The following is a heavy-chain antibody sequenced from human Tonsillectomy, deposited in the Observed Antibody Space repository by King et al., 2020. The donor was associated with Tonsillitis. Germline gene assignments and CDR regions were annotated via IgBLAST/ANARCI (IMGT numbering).Heavy chain of an antibody. CDR1: GFTFSSYS. J-gene: IGHJ4*02. D-gene: IGHD3-22*01. CDR3: AREGFYYDSSGYYYKYLDY. V-gene: IGHV3-21*01. Sequence: VQLVESGGGLVKPGGSLRLSCAASGFTFSSYSMNWVRLAPGKGLEGVSSISCSSCYIYYADSGKGRFTISRDNAKNSLYLQMNRLRAEDTAVYYCAREGFYYDSSGYYYKYLDYWGQGTLVTVSS. CDR2: ISCSSCYI.